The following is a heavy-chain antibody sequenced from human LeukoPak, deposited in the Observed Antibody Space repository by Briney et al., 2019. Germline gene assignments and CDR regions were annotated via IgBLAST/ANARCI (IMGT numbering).Heavy chain of an antibody. CDR3: AGGSGWYGYYFDY. V-gene: IGHV4-59*01. J-gene: IGHJ4*02. CDR1: GGSISSYY. Sequence: SETLSLTCTVSGGSISSYYWSWIRQPPGKGLEWIGYIYYSGSTNYNPSLKSRVTISVDTSKNQFSLKLSSVTAADTAVYYCAGGSGWYGYYFDYWGQGTLVTVSS. D-gene: IGHD6-19*01. CDR2: IYYSGST.